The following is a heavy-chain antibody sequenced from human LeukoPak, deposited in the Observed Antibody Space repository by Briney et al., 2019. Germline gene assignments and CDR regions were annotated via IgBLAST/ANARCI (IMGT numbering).Heavy chain of an antibody. Sequence: ASVKVSCKASGGTFSSYAISWVRQAPGQGLEWMGGIIPIFGTANYAQKFQGRVTITADESTSTAYMELSSLRSEDTAVYYCARERHDGWRTAMVLYGMDVWGQGTTVTVSS. J-gene: IGHJ6*02. CDR2: IIPIFGTA. D-gene: IGHD5-18*01. V-gene: IGHV1-69*01. CDR1: GGTFSSYA. CDR3: ARERHDGWRTAMVLYGMDV.